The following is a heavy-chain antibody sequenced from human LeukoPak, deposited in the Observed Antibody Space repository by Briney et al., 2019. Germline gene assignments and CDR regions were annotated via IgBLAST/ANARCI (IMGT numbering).Heavy chain of an antibody. CDR1: GFTFSNYW. V-gene: IGHV3-74*01. Sequence: GGSLRLSCAASGFTFSNYWMHWVRQAPGKGLVWVSRINSDGSTTSYADSVKGRFTISRDNAKNTLYLQMNSLRAEDTAVYYCAKDADIQYSSSWYGFDYWGQGTLVTVSS. CDR3: AKDADIQYSSSWYGFDY. D-gene: IGHD6-13*01. J-gene: IGHJ4*02. CDR2: INSDGSTT.